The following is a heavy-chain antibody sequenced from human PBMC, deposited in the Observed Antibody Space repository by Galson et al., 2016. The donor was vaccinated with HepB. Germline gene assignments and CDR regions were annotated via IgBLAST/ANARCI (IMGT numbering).Heavy chain of an antibody. Sequence: SLRLSCAASGFTFSSFEMNWVRQAPGKGLEWLSYISSSGTTIYYADSVKGRFTISRDNARNSLYLQMNSLRVGDTAVYYCARDLVYPGDYGEYYYYGMDVWGQGTTVTVSS. CDR1: GFTFSSFE. V-gene: IGHV3-48*03. D-gene: IGHD4-17*01. CDR2: ISSSGTTI. J-gene: IGHJ6*02. CDR3: ARDLVYPGDYGEYYYYGMDV.